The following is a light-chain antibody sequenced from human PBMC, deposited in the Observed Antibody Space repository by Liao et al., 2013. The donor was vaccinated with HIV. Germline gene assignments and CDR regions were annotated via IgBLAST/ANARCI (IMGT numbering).Light chain of an antibody. CDR2: QDT. J-gene: IGLJ2*01. CDR1: KLGDQY. V-gene: IGLV3-1*01. CDR3: QAWDSSTEVL. Sequence: SYELTQPPSVSVSPGQTASITCSGDKLGDQYACWYQQKPGQSPVLVIYQDTKRPSGIPERFSGSNSGNTATLTISGTQAMDEADYYCQAWDSSTEVLFGGGTKLTV.